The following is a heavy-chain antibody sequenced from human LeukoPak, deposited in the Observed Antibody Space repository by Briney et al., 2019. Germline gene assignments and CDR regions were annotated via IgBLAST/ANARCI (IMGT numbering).Heavy chain of an antibody. CDR3: TRDRRDGYNYVDY. Sequence: SETLSLTCTVSGGSISSYYWSWLRQPPGKGLEWIGFISYSGSTDYNPSLKSRVTMSVDTSKNQFSLKLNSVTPADTAIYYCTRDRRDGYNYVDYWGRGTLVTVSS. CDR2: ISYSGST. D-gene: IGHD5-24*01. CDR1: GGSISSYY. V-gene: IGHV4-59*01. J-gene: IGHJ4*02.